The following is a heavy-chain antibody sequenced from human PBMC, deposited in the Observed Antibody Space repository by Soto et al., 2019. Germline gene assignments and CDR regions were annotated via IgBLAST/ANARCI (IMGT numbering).Heavy chain of an antibody. CDR1: GYTFTAFY. Sequence: QVQLVQSGSEVKKPGASVKVSCQASGYTFTAFYMNWVRQAPGQGLEWMGWVNPNTGVTKYAQKFQGRVTMIRDTSINTAYMELSGLTSDDTAVYYCTTLRLDPWGQGTLVTVSS. J-gene: IGHJ5*02. D-gene: IGHD3-9*01. CDR2: VNPNTGVT. V-gene: IGHV1-2*02. CDR3: TTLRLDP.